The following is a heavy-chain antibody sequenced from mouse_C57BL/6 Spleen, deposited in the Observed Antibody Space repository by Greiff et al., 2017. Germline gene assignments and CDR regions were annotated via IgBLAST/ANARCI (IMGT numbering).Heavy chain of an antibody. CDR1: GYSITSGYY. Sequence: EVQLVESGPGLVKPSQSLSLTCSVTGYSITSGYYWNWIRQFPGNKLEWMGYISYDGSNNYNPSLKNRISITRDTSKNQFFLKLNSVTTEDTATYYCAREGGYDDYWGQGTTLTVSS. D-gene: IGHD2-3*01. CDR3: AREGGYDDY. J-gene: IGHJ2*01. CDR2: ISYDGSN. V-gene: IGHV3-6*01.